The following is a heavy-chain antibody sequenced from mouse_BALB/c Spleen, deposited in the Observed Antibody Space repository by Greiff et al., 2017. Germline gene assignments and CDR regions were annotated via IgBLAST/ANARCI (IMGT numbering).Heavy chain of an antibody. CDR1: GYTFTSYV. V-gene: IGHV1-14*01. Sequence: EVQLQQSGPELVKPGASVKMSCKASGYTFTSYVMHWVKQKPGQGLEWIGYINPYNDGTMYNEKFKGKATLTSDKSSSTAYMELSSLTSEDSAVYYCARREGYYGLYYFDYWGQGTTLTVSS. D-gene: IGHD1-1*01. CDR2: INPYNDGT. CDR3: ARREGYYGLYYFDY. J-gene: IGHJ2*01.